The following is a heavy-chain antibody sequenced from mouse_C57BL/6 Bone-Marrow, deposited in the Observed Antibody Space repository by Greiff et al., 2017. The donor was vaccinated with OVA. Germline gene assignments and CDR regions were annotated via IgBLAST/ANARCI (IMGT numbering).Heavy chain of an antibody. V-gene: IGHV2-3*01. CDR2: IWGDGST. Sequence: VMLVESGPGLVAPSQSLSITCTVSGFSLTSYGVSWVRQPPGKGLEWLGVIWGDGSTNYHSALISRLSISQDNSKSQVFLKLTGLKTDDTATYYCANKVMDDWGQGTSVTVSS. CDR1: GFSLTSYG. CDR3: ANKVMDD. J-gene: IGHJ4*01.